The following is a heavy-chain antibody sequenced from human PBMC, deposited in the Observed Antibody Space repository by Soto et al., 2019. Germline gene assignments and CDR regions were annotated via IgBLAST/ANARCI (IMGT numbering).Heavy chain of an antibody. Sequence: ASVKVSCKACGDTFTSYAMHWVRQAPGQRREWMGWINAGNGNTKYSQKFQGRVTITRDTSASTAYMELSSLRSEDTAVYYCARGLYCSSNRCYRYSDAFDIWGQGTWVNVSS. CDR3: ARGLYCSSNRCYRYSDAFDI. CDR2: INAGNGNT. V-gene: IGHV1-3*01. J-gene: IGHJ3*02. D-gene: IGHD2-2*02. CDR1: GDTFTSYA.